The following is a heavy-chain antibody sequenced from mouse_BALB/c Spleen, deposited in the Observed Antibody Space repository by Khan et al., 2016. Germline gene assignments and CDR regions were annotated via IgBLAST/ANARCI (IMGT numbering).Heavy chain of an antibody. D-gene: IGHD2-3*01. CDR2: INPSSDYT. CDR1: GYTFTTYT. Sequence: QVQLKESGAELARPGASVKMSCKASGYTFTTYTMFWVKQRPGQGLEWIGYINPSSDYTDYNQKFKDKATFTADKSSSTAYMQLNSLTSEDSAVYYCAREGWLLGYFDYWGQGTTLTVSS. V-gene: IGHV1-4*01. CDR3: AREGWLLGYFDY. J-gene: IGHJ2*01.